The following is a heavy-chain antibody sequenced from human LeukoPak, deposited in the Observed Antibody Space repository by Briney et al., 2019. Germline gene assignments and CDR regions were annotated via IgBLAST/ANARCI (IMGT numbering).Heavy chain of an antibody. J-gene: IGHJ4*02. CDR1: KFTFSHYG. Sequence: GGSLRLSCTASKFTFSHYGMQWVRQAPGKGLEWVAVISSDGSIKVYADSVKGRFTLSRDNSINTVDLQMNSLRAEDTAVYYCARVEMATITGFDYWGQGTLVTVSS. CDR2: ISSDGSIK. D-gene: IGHD5-24*01. CDR3: ARVEMATITGFDY. V-gene: IGHV3-30*03.